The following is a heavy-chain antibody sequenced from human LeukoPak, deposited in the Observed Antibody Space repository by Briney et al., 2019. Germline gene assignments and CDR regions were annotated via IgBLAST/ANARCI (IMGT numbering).Heavy chain of an antibody. J-gene: IGHJ6*03. CDR2: INPGAGAT. D-gene: IGHD1-26*01. CDR1: GGTFSSYA. V-gene: IGHV1-46*01. CDR3: VRAQRAGLSGGLRGLFASYYTYYYMDV. Sequence: ASVKVSCKASGGTFSSYAISWVRQAPVEGFVWMGMINPGAGATTYAQRFWGGVTVTRDMSTTTVYMDLRGLRSEDEAVFFCVRAQRAGLSGGLRGLFASYYTYYYMDVCGRGTTVTVSS.